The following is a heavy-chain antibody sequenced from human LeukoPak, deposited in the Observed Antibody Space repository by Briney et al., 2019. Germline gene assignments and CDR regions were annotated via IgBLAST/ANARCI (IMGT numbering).Heavy chain of an antibody. Sequence: GGSLRLSCAASGFTFSSYAMSWVRQAPGKGLEWVSAISGSGGSTYYADSVKGRFTISRDNAKNTLYLQMNGLRAEDTAVYYCARGRNYYDSSPPDYWGQGTLVTVSS. CDR3: ARGRNYYDSSPPDY. D-gene: IGHD3-22*01. V-gene: IGHV3-23*01. CDR2: ISGSGGST. J-gene: IGHJ4*02. CDR1: GFTFSSYA.